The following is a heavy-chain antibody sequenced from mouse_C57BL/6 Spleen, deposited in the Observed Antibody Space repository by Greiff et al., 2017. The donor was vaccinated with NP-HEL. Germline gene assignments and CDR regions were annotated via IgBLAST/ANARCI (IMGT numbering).Heavy chain of an antibody. CDR1: GYTFTSYW. CDR2: INPSNGGT. Sequence: VQLQQPGTELVKPGASVKLSCKASGYTFTSYWLHWVKQRPGQGLEWIGNINPSNGGTNYNEKFKSKATLTVDKSSSTAYMQLSSLTSEDSAVYYCASRGNYEDWYFDVWGTGTTVTVSS. J-gene: IGHJ1*03. V-gene: IGHV1-53*01. D-gene: IGHD2-1*01. CDR3: ASRGNYEDWYFDV.